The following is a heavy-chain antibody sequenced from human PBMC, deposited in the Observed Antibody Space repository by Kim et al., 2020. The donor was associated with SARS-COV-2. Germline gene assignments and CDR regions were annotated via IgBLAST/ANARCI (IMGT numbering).Heavy chain of an antibody. D-gene: IGHD1-26*01. J-gene: IGHJ4*02. V-gene: IGHV3-23*03. CDR1: GFTFSSYA. CDR2: IYSGGSST. CDR3: AKSIKVGATRGDFDY. Sequence: GGSLRLSCAASGFTFSSYAMSWVRQAPGKGLEWVSAIYSGGSSTYYADSVKGRFTISRDNSKNTLYLQMNSLRAEDTAVYYCAKSIKVGATRGDFDYWGQGTLVTVSS.